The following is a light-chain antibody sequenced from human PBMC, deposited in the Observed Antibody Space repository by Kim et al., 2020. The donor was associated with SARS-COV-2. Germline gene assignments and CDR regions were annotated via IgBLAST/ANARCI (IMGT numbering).Light chain of an antibody. V-gene: IGKV3-15*01. CDR3: QQYHNWPPLT. Sequence: PTDRATLSCRASQSESNALAWYQQNPGQAPRLLIYGASTRATGIPARFSGSGSGTEFTLTISSLQSEDFAVYYCQQYHNWPPLTFGGGTKVEIK. CDR2: GAS. J-gene: IGKJ4*01. CDR1: QSESNA.